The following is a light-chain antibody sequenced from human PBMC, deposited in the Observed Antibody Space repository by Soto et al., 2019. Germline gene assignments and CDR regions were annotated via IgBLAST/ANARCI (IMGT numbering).Light chain of an antibody. CDR2: EVF. Sequence: QSALTQPASVSGSPGQSITISCTGTLSDVGNYNYVSWYQHHPGKAPNLLIYEVFNRPSGVSNRFSGSKSGNTASLTISGLRADDEADYYCTSYASTTPHVVFGGGTKLTVL. V-gene: IGLV2-14*01. CDR3: TSYASTTPHVV. J-gene: IGLJ3*02. CDR1: LSDVGNYNY.